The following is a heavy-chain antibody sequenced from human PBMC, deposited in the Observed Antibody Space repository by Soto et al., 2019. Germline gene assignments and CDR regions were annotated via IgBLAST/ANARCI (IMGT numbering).Heavy chain of an antibody. CDR2: ISDSSSYT. Sequence: PGGSLRLSCAASGFNFGGFAMNWVRQAPGKGLEWISSISDSSSYTYYADSVRGRFTISRNNADNSMYLQMNSLRAEDTALYFCAREYTAWPLAYGLDVWGQGTTVTVSS. D-gene: IGHD2-2*02. CDR3: AREYTAWPLAYGLDV. J-gene: IGHJ6*02. V-gene: IGHV3-21*01. CDR1: GFNFGGFA.